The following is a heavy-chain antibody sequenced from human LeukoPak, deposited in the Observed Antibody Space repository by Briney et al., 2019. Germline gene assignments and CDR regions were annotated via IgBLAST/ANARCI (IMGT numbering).Heavy chain of an antibody. CDR2: IIPMMGTA. Sequence: SVKVSCKASGTTFSSYALTWVRQAPGQGIEWLGRIIPMMGTASYSDTYKVSISISADESTSTAHMELSNLRLEDTAVFYCASRGSSSYYSIDHWGQGTLITVSS. J-gene: IGHJ4*02. D-gene: IGHD3-22*01. CDR3: ASRGSSSYYSIDH. V-gene: IGHV1-69*11. CDR1: GTTFSSYA.